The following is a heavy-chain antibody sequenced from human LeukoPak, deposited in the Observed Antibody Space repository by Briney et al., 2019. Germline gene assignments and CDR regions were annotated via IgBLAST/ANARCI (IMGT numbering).Heavy chain of an antibody. CDR3: ARGRGVRGLYYMDV. V-gene: IGHV4-34*01. J-gene: IGHJ6*03. CDR2: INHSGST. Sequence: PSETLSLTCAVYGGSFSGYYWSWIRQPPGKGLEWIGEINHSGSTNYNPSLKSRVTISVDTSKNQFSLKLSSVTAADTAVYYCARGRGVRGLYYMDVWGKGTTVTVSS. D-gene: IGHD3-10*01. CDR1: GGSFSGYY.